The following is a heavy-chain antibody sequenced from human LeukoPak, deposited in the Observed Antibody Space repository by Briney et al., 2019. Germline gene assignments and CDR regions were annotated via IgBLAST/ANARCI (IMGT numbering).Heavy chain of an antibody. Sequence: GGSLRLSCAASGFTFSSYAMSWVRQAPGKGLEWVSAISGSGGSTYYADSVTGRFTISRDNSKNTLYLQMNSLRAEDTAVYYCANFLAHFGVVITPMYYFDYWGQGTLVTVSS. CDR3: ANFLAHFGVVITPMYYFDY. CDR1: GFTFSSYA. V-gene: IGHV3-23*01. CDR2: ISGSGGST. J-gene: IGHJ4*02. D-gene: IGHD3-3*01.